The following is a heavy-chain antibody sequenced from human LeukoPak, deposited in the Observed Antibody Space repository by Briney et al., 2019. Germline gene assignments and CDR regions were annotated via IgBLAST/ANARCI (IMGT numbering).Heavy chain of an antibody. CDR2: IYHSGST. V-gene: IGHV4-4*02. Sequence: SETLSLTCAVSGGSISSSNWWSWVRQPPGKGLEWIGEIYHSGSTNYNPSLKSRVTISVDKSKNQFSLKLSSVTAADTAVYYCAYVRGGSSSRIFDYWGQGTLVTVSS. D-gene: IGHD6-6*01. CDR1: GGSISSSNW. CDR3: AYVRGGSSSRIFDY. J-gene: IGHJ4*02.